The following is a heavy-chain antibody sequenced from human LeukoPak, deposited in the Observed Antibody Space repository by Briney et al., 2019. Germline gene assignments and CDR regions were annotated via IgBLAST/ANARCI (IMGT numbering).Heavy chain of an antibody. CDR3: ARGSSSWYGYYYYYGMDV. J-gene: IGHJ6*02. Sequence: SETLSLTCTGSGGSISSYYWSWIRQPPGKGGEWIGYIYYSGSTNYNPSLKSRVTISVDPSKNQFSLKLSSVTAVDTAVYYCARGSSSWYGYYYYYGMDVWGQGTTVTVSS. CDR1: GGSISSYY. V-gene: IGHV4-59*01. CDR2: IYYSGST. D-gene: IGHD6-13*01.